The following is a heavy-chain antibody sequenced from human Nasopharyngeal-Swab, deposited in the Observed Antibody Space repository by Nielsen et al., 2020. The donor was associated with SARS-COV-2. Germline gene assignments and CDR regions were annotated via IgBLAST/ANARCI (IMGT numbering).Heavy chain of an antibody. Sequence: SLKISCAASGFTFDDYAMHWVRQAPGKGLEWVSGISWNSGSIGYADSVKGRFTISRDNAKNSLYLQMNSLRAEDTALYYRASLSGSSSAYYYYMDVWGKGTTVTVSS. V-gene: IGHV3-9*01. D-gene: IGHD6-6*01. CDR3: ASLSGSSSAYYYYMDV. CDR2: ISWNSGSI. CDR1: GFTFDDYA. J-gene: IGHJ6*03.